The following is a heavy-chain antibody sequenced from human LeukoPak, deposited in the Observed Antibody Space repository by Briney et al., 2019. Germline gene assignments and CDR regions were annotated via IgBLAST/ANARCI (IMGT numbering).Heavy chain of an antibody. J-gene: IGHJ3*02. Sequence: GGSLRLSCAASGFTVSSNYMSWVRQAPEKGLEWVSVIYIGGNPYYADSVKGGFTISRDNSKNTLYLQMNSLRAEDTAVYYCARVAGYSYGYAFDIWGQGTMVTVSS. CDR3: ARVAGYSYGYAFDI. V-gene: IGHV3-53*01. D-gene: IGHD5-18*01. CDR2: IYIGGNP. CDR1: GFTVSSNY.